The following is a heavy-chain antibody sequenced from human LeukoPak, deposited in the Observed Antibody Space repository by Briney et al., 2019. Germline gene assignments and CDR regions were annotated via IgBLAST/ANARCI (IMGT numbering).Heavy chain of an antibody. CDR2: INHSGST. CDR1: GGSYSGYY. CDR3: ARGVRPDY. V-gene: IGHV4-34*01. Sequence: PSETLSFTCAVYGGSYSGYYWSWIRQPPGKGLEWIGEINHSGSTNYNPSLKSRVTISVDTSKNQFSLKLSSVTAADTAVYYCARGVRPDYWGQGTLVTVSS. J-gene: IGHJ4*02.